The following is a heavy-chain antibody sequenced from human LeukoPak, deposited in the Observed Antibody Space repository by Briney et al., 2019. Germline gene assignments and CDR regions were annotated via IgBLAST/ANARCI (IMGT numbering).Heavy chain of an antibody. CDR3: ARDHSSGWYAGFDY. CDR1: GYTFTSYG. D-gene: IGHD6-19*01. CDR2: ISAYNGNT. V-gene: IGHV1-18*01. J-gene: IGHJ4*02. Sequence: ASVKVSCKASGYTFTSYGISWVRQAPGQGLEWMGWISAYNGNTNYAQKLQGRVTTTTDTSTSTAYMELRSPRSDDTAVYYCARDHSSGWYAGFDYWGQGTLVTVSS.